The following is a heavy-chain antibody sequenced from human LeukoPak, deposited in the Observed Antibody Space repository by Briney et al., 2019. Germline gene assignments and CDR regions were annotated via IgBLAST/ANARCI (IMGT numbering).Heavy chain of an antibody. J-gene: IGHJ6*03. CDR2: IKQDGSEK. Sequence: GGSLRLSCAASGFTFSSYWMSWVRQAPGKGLEWVANIKQDGSEKYYVDSVKGRFTISRDNAKNSLYLQMNSLRAEDTAVYYCARDCSGGSCYSTDDMDVWGKGTTVTVSS. CDR3: ARDCSGGSCYSTDDMDV. CDR1: GFTFSSYW. D-gene: IGHD2-15*01. V-gene: IGHV3-7*01.